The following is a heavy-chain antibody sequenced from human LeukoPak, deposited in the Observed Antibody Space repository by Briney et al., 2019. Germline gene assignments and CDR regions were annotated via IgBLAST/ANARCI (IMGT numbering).Heavy chain of an antibody. CDR1: GFTFSSYA. V-gene: IGHV3-30*04. Sequence: GGSLRLSCAASGFTFSSYAMHWVRQAPGKGLDWVSVITYDGSNEYYADSVRGRFTISRDNSKNTLYLQMNSLRAEDTAVYYCARAPLPGYSYGYGDYWGQGTLVAVSS. J-gene: IGHJ4*02. CDR2: ITYDGSNE. CDR3: ARAPLPGYSYGYGDY. D-gene: IGHD5-18*01.